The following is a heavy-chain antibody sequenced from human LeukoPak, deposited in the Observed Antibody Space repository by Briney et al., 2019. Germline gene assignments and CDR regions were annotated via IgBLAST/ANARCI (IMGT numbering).Heavy chain of an antibody. J-gene: IGHJ4*02. V-gene: IGHV3-73*01. CDR2: IRSKANNYAT. CDR1: GITFSGSA. CDR3: TRVWDTVLHRMDY. Sequence: GGSLRLSCAASGITFSGSAMHWVRQTSGKGLEWVGRIRSKANNYATAYGASVKGRFTISRDDSKNTAYLQMNSLKIEGTAVYYCTRVWDTVLHRMDYWGQGTLVTVSS. D-gene: IGHD5-18*01.